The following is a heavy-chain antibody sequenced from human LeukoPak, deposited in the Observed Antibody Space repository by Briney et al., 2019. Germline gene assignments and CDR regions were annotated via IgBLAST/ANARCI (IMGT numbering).Heavy chain of an antibody. V-gene: IGHV3-49*03. J-gene: IGHJ4*02. CDR3: ARGAGYNYPYYFDY. D-gene: IGHD5-24*01. CDR2: IRSKAYGETA. CDR1: GFTFGDYA. Sequence: GGSLRLSCTASGFTFGDYAMSWIRQAPGKGLEWVGFIRSKAYGETADYAASVKGRFTISRDDSKATAYLQMNSLKTEDTAVYHCARGAGYNYPYYFDYWGQGTLVTVSS.